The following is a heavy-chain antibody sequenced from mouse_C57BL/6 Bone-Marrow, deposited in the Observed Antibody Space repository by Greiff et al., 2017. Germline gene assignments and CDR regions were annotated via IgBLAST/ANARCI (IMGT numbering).Heavy chain of an antibody. Sequence: EVKLVESGGGLVKPGGSLKLSCAASGFTFSDYGMHWVRQAPEKGLEWVAYISSGSSTIYYADTVKGRFTISRDNAKNTLFLQMTSLRSEDTAMYYCARDYSNYVWFAYWGQGTLVTVSA. V-gene: IGHV5-17*01. CDR3: ARDYSNYVWFAY. D-gene: IGHD2-5*01. CDR2: ISSGSSTI. J-gene: IGHJ3*01. CDR1: GFTFSDYG.